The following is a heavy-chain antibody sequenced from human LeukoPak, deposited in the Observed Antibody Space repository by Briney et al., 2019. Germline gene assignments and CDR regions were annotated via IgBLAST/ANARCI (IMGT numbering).Heavy chain of an antibody. D-gene: IGHD3-22*01. CDR1: GGSFSGYY. CDR3: ARGPHTDYYDSSGFYYVFDY. Sequence: KSSETLSLTCAVYGGSFSGYYWSWIRQPPGKGLEWIGEINHSGSTNYNPSLKSRVTISVDTSKNQFSLKLSSVTAADTAVYFCARGPHTDYYDSSGFYYVFDYWGQGTLVTVSS. V-gene: IGHV4-34*01. CDR2: INHSGST. J-gene: IGHJ4*02.